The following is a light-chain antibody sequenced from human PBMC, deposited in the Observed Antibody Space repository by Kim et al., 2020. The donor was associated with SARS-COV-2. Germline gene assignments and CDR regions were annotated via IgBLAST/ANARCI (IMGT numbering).Light chain of an antibody. CDR2: LNSDGSH. CDR3: QTWGAGIIV. Sequence: QPVLTQSPSASASLGTSVRLTCTLNSGHRFNTIAWHQQLPEKGPRYLMKLNSDGSHSKGDEIPDRFSRSSSGAERYLTISSLQSEDEADYYCQTWGAGIIVFGGGTQLTVL. V-gene: IGLV4-69*01. CDR1: SGHRFNT. J-gene: IGLJ2*01.